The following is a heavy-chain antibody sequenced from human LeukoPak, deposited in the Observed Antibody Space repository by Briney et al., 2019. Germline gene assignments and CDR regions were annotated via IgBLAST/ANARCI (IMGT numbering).Heavy chain of an antibody. CDR2: IWYDGSNK. CDR1: GFTFSSYG. CDR3: AKRGVVIRVILVGFHKEAYYFDS. D-gene: IGHD3-22*01. V-gene: IGHV3-33*06. Sequence: GGSLRLSCAASGFTFSSYGMHWVRQAPGKGLEWVAVIWYDGSNKYYADSVKGRFTISRDNPKNTLYLQMNNVRADDTAVYFCAKRGVVIRVILVGFHKEAYYFDSWGQGALVTVSS. J-gene: IGHJ4*02.